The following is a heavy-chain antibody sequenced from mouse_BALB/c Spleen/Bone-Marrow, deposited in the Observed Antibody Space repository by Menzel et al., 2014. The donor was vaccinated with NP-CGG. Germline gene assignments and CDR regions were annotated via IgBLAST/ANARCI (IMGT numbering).Heavy chain of an antibody. D-gene: IGHD2-1*01. J-gene: IGHJ4*01. V-gene: IGHV14-4*02. CDR3: SGNYYAMDF. CDR2: IDPENGDT. CDR1: GFNIKDYY. Sequence: EVQLQQSGAGLVRSGASVKLSCTAFGFNIKDYYMHWVKQWPEQGLEWIGWIDPENGDTEYAPKFQGKATMTADTSSNTAYLQLSSLTSEDTAVYYCSGNYYAMDFWGQGTSVTVSS.